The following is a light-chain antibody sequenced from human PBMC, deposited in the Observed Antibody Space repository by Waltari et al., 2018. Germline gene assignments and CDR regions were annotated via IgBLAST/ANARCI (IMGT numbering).Light chain of an antibody. J-gene: IGKJ4*01. CDR1: NSLNKY. Sequence: SCRAMNSLNKYLARCHHKPGRAPRLLIYVSSNRATGIPARFSGSGFGTDFTRTISSLEPEDFAVYYCQQRRNWPLTFGGGTKVEIK. V-gene: IGKV3-11*01. CDR3: QQRRNWPLT. CDR2: VSS.